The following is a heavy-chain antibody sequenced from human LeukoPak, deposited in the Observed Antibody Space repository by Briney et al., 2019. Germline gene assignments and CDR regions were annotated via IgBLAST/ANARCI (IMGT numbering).Heavy chain of an antibody. J-gene: IGHJ3*02. CDR3: TTNDAFDI. CDR2: IKNKIASGTT. V-gene: IGHV3-15*01. Sequence: GGSLRLSCAASGFTFSNAWMNWVRQAPGEGLEWVGRIKNKIASGTTDYAAPVKGRFTISRDDSKNTLFLQMNSLKTEDTAMYYCTTNDAFDIWGQGTMVTVSS. CDR1: GFTFSNAW.